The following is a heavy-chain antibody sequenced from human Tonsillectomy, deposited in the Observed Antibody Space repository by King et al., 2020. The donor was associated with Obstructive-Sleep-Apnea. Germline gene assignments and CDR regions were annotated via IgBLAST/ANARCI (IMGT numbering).Heavy chain of an antibody. J-gene: IGHJ6*02. V-gene: IGHV5-51*01. CDR1: GYSFTSYW. CDR2: IYPGDSDT. CDR3: ARLSGSSSQLLHYGMDV. Sequence: VQLVESGAEVKKPGESLKISCTGSGYSFTSYWIGWVRQMPGKGLEWMGIIYPGDSDTRYSPSFQGQVTISADKSISTAYLQWSSLKASDTAMYYCARLSGSSSQLLHYGMDVWGQGTTVTVSS. D-gene: IGHD6-6*01.